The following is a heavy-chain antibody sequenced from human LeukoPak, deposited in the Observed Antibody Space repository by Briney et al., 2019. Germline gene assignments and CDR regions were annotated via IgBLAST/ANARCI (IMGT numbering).Heavy chain of an antibody. D-gene: IGHD3-3*01. CDR3: ARSRSHDLSSVYSGGYYYRDV. V-gene: IGHV4-59*01. CDR1: GGSMSGYY. Sequence: SETLSLTCTVSGGSMSGYYCSWIRQPPGKGLEWIGYISHSGSATHNPSLKSRVAIFVQTPQNQLSLTLSSVTDADTAVYYCARSRSHDLSSVYSGGYYYRDVWGKGTTVTVSS. CDR2: ISHSGSA. J-gene: IGHJ6*03.